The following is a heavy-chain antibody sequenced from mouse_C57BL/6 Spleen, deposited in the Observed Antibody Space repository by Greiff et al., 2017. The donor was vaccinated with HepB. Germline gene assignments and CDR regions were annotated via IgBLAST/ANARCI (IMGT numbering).Heavy chain of an antibody. J-gene: IGHJ3*01. CDR1: GFSLTSYG. D-gene: IGHD1-1*01. CDR2: IWRGGST. CDR3: AKGDYYGSSFAY. Sequence: VHLVESGPGLVQPSQSLSITCTVSGFSLTSYGVHWVRQSPGKGLEWLGVIWRGGSTDYNAAFMSRLSITKDNSKSQVFFKMNSLQADDTAIYYCAKGDYYGSSFAYWGQGTLVTVSA. V-gene: IGHV2-5*01.